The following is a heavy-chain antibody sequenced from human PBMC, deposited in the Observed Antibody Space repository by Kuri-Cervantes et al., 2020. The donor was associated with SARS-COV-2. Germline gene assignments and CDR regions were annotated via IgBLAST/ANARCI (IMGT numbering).Heavy chain of an antibody. D-gene: IGHD3-10*01. V-gene: IGHV3-23*01. Sequence: GESLKISCAASGFTFASYAMSWVRQAPGKGLEWVASLSAIDDTAHYADSVKGRFTISRDNSKNTLYLQMNSLRAEDTAVYYCAKPTVRGELAFDYWGQGTLVTVSS. CDR2: LSAIDDTA. CDR3: AKPTVRGELAFDY. CDR1: GFTFASYA. J-gene: IGHJ4*02.